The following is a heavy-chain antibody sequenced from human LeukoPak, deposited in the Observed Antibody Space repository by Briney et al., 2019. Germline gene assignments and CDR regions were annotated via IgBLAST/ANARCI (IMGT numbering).Heavy chain of an antibody. D-gene: IGHD3-10*01. CDR1: GFTFSSYS. J-gene: IGHJ4*02. Sequence: AGGSLRLSCAASGFTFSSYSMNWVRQALEKGLEWVSPISSSSSYIYQADSVKGRFTMSRDNAKNSLYLQMNSLRAEDTAVYYCARAIHRGPLGADNAAFDYWGQGTLVTVSS. CDR2: ISSSSSYI. V-gene: IGHV3-21*01. CDR3: ARAIHRGPLGADNAAFDY.